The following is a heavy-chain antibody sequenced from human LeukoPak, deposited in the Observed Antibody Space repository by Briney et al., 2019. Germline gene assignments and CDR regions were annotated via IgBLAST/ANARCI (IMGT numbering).Heavy chain of an antibody. CDR2: IYTSGST. CDR3: ARDVTPYVWGSYRYTWGFDP. J-gene: IGHJ5*02. V-gene: IGHV4-61*02. D-gene: IGHD3-16*02. Sequence: PSETLSLTCTVSGGSISSGSYHWSWIRQPAGKGLEWIGRIYTSGSTNYNPSLKSRVTISVDTSKNQFSLKLSSVTAADTAVYYCARDVTPYVWGSYRYTWGFDPWGQGTLVTVSS. CDR1: GGSISSGSYH.